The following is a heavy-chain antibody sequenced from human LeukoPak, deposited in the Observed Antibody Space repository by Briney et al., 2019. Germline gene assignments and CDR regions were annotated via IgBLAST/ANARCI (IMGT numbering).Heavy chain of an antibody. D-gene: IGHD3-10*02. CDR3: ARDLRTLDLFGELNY. Sequence: GGSLRLSCAASGFNFSNFAMHWVRQAPGKGLEWVAVVSGNGRSKFSANSVKGRFTISRDNSKSTLFLQMNSLKLEDMGVYYCARDLRTLDLFGELNYWGQGTLVTVSS. V-gene: IGHV3-30*04. CDR2: VSGNGRSK. J-gene: IGHJ4*02. CDR1: GFNFSNFA.